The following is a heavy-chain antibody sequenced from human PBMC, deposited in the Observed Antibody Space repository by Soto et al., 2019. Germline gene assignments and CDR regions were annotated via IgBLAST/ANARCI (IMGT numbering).Heavy chain of an antibody. CDR1: GFTFSSYE. Sequence: GGSLRLSCAASGFTFSSYEMNWVRQAPGKGLEWVSYISSSGSTIYYADSVKGRFTISRDNAKNSLYLQMNSLRAEDTAVYYCARDGGYSYGYGYFDYWGQGTLVTVSS. D-gene: IGHD5-18*01. J-gene: IGHJ4*02. CDR2: ISSSGSTI. CDR3: ARDGGYSYGYGYFDY. V-gene: IGHV3-48*03.